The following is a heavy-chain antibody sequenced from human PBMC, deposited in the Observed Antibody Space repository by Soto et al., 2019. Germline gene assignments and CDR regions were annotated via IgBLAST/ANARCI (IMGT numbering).Heavy chain of an antibody. J-gene: IGHJ4*02. CDR3: TRVFGFWSGFSDS. CDR2: MFPNGST. D-gene: IGHD3-3*01. V-gene: IGHV4-38-2*01. Sequence: SETLSLTCEVSGYAIRNGNYWGCIRTSPGKGLEWIGSMFPNGSTYYKSSLKSRITISVDTSKNQFSLKLTSVTAADTAVYYCTRVFGFWSGFSDSWGQGILVTVSS. CDR1: GYAIRNGNY.